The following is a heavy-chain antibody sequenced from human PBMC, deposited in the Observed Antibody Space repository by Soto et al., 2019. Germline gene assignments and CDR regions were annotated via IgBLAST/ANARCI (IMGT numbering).Heavy chain of an antibody. V-gene: IGHV3-33*01. Sequence: GGSLRLSCAASGFTFSSYGMHWVRQAPGKGLEWVAVIWYDGSNKYYADSVKGRFTISRDNSKNTLYLQMNSLRAEDTAVYYCARDQKYGYGNYYYYGMDVWGQGTTVTVSS. CDR3: ARDQKYGYGNYYYYGMDV. J-gene: IGHJ6*02. D-gene: IGHD5-12*01. CDR1: GFTFSSYG. CDR2: IWYDGSNK.